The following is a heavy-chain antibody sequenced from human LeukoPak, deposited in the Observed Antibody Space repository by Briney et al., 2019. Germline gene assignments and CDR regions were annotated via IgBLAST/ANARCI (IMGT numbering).Heavy chain of an antibody. V-gene: IGHV3-48*01. J-gene: IGHJ4*02. D-gene: IGHD2/OR15-2a*01. Sequence: GGSLRLSCAAHGFSVHTYDMHWVRQAPGEGPEWIAYFGISGIMYYADSVRGRFTISRDSAKNSLFLQMNSLRVDDTAIYYCAGYGFYPYWGQGTPVIVSS. CDR1: GFSVHTYD. CDR3: AGYGFYPY. CDR2: FGISGIM.